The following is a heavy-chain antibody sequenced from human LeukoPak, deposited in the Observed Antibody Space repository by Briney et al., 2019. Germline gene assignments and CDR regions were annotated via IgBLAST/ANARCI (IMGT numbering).Heavy chain of an antibody. Sequence: SETLSLTCTVSGGSVSDYYWSWIRQSPGKGLEWIGYIYYTGTSYNPSLKSRVTISADTSKNQFSLNLSSVTAADTAVYYCARDPVAHTYYYDSSGSERDAFDIWGQGTMVTVSS. J-gene: IGHJ3*02. CDR1: GGSVSDYY. D-gene: IGHD3-22*01. V-gene: IGHV4-59*02. CDR3: ARDPVAHTYYYDSSGSERDAFDI. CDR2: IYYTGT.